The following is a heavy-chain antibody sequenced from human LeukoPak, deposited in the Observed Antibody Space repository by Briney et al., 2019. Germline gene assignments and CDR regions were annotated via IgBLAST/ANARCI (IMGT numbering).Heavy chain of an antibody. CDR2: ISSSSNT. J-gene: IGHJ6*02. CDR3: ARPLGYCSGGSCPYYYYYGMDV. V-gene: IGHV3-48*04. Sequence: PGGSLRLSCAASGFTFSSYSMNWVRQAPGKGLEWISFISSSSNTYYSDSVKGRFTISRDNAKNSLYLQMNSLRAEDTAVYYCARPLGYCSGGSCPYYYYYGMDVWGQGTTVTVSS. D-gene: IGHD2-15*01. CDR1: GFTFSSYS.